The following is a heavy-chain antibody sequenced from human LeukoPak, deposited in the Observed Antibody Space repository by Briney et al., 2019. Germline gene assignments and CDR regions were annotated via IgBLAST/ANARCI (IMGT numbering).Heavy chain of an antibody. Sequence: GGSLRLSCAASGYTFSSYSINWVRQAPGKGLEWVSSISVRSNYIYYADSVRGRFSISRDDARGSLYLQMNSLRAEDTAVYYCVRLRRNSDTSGFYYYYDYWGQGTLVTVSS. D-gene: IGHD3-22*01. CDR3: VRLRRNSDTSGFYYYYDY. CDR2: ISVRSNYI. J-gene: IGHJ4*02. V-gene: IGHV3-21*01. CDR1: GYTFSSYS.